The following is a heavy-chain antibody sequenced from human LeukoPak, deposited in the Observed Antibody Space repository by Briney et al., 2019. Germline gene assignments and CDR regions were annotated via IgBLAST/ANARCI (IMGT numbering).Heavy chain of an antibody. Sequence: SETLSLTCTVSGYSISSGYYWGWIRQPPGKGLEWIGSIYHSGSTYYNPSLKSRVTISVDTPKNQFSLKLSSVTAADTAVYYCARDHYSSSCIDYWGQGTLVTVSS. CDR2: IYHSGST. J-gene: IGHJ4*02. V-gene: IGHV4-38-2*02. CDR3: ARDHYSSSCIDY. D-gene: IGHD6-13*01. CDR1: GYSISSGYY.